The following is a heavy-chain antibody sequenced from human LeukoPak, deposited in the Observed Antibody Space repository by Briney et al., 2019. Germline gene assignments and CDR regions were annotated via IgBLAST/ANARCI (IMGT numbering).Heavy chain of an antibody. CDR1: GYSFTSYW. Sequence: VESLKISCKGSGYSFTSYWIGWVHQMPGKGLEWMGIIYPGDSDTRYSPSFQGQVTISADKSISTAYLQWSSLKASDTAMYYCARLRSLELDDAFDIWGQGTMVTVSS. J-gene: IGHJ3*02. CDR3: ARLRSLELDDAFDI. D-gene: IGHD3-10*01. CDR2: IYPGDSDT. V-gene: IGHV5-51*07.